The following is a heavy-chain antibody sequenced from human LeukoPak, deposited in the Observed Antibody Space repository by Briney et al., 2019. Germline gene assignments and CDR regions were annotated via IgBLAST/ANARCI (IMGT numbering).Heavy chain of an antibody. Sequence: GGSLRLSCAASGFTFSSYAMGWVRQAPGRGLEWLSAITGTGGVTYYADSVKGRFTISRDSSKTTLYLQMNSLRAEDTAVYYCAKEVSGSGSYYGGNDYWGQGTLVIVSS. D-gene: IGHD3-10*01. J-gene: IGHJ4*02. CDR3: AKEVSGSGSYYGGNDY. CDR1: GFTFSSYA. V-gene: IGHV3-23*01. CDR2: ITGTGGVT.